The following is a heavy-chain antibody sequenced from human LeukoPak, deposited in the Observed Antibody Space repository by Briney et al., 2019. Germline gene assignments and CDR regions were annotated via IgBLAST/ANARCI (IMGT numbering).Heavy chain of an antibody. V-gene: IGHV3-7*01. Sequence: PGGSLRLSCAASGFTFSSYWMSWVRQAPGKGLEWVANIKQDGSEKYYVDSVKGRFTISRDNAENSLYLQMNSLRAEDTAVYYCARDDPYGSGGYYFDYWGQGTLVTVSS. D-gene: IGHD3-10*01. CDR3: ARDDPYGSGGYYFDY. J-gene: IGHJ4*02. CDR2: IKQDGSEK. CDR1: GFTFSSYW.